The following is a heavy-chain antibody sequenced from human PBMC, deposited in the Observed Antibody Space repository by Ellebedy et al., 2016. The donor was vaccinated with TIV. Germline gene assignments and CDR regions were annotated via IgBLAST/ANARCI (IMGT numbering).Heavy chain of an antibody. Sequence: SVKVSXKASGGTFSSYAISWVRQAPGQGLEWMGGIIPIFGTANYAQKFQGRVTITADKSTSTAYMELSSLRSEDTAVYYCARLTWNGMDVWGQGTTVTVSS. CDR1: GGTFSSYA. J-gene: IGHJ6*02. CDR2: IIPIFGTA. D-gene: IGHD1-1*01. CDR3: ARLTWNGMDV. V-gene: IGHV1-69*06.